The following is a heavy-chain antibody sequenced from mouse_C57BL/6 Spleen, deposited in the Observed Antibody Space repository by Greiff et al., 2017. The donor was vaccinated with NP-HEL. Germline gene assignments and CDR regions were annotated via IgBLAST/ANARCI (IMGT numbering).Heavy chain of an antibody. CDR1: GYSFTSYY. D-gene: IGHD2-4*01. V-gene: IGHV1-66*01. CDR2: IYPGSGNT. CDR3: ARLRDYDVY. J-gene: IGHJ2*01. Sequence: QVQLQQSGPELVKPGASVKISCKASGYSFTSYYIHWVKQRPGQGLKWIGWIYPGSGNTKYNEKFKGKATLTADTSSSTAYMQLSSLTSEDSAVYYCARLRDYDVYWGQGTTLTVSS.